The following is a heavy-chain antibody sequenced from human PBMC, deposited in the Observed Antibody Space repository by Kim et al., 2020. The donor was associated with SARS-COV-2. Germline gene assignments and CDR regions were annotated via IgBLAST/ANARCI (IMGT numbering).Heavy chain of an antibody. J-gene: IGHJ4*02. D-gene: IGHD3-16*01. CDR1: GFTFTNFW. V-gene: IGHV3-74*01. Sequence: GGSLRLSCATSGFTFTNFWMNWVRQVPGKGLVWVSRISGSGYSINYADSVKGRFTISRDNAKNMLYLQVNSLSVEDTAVYYCAKDAAFWVGEGWWGQG. CDR3: AKDAAFWVGEGW. CDR2: ISGSGYSI.